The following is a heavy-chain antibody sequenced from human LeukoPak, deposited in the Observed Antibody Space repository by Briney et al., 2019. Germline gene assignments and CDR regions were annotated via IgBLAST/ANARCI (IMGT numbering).Heavy chain of an antibody. D-gene: IGHD3-10*01. Sequence: ASVKVSCKASGYTFTSYYMYWVRQAPGQGLEWMGIINPGGGSTNYAQKFQGRVTVTRDTSTSTVYMELSSLRSEDTAVYYCAKGPRITLVRGGQWYYYMDVWGKGTTVTIS. CDR2: INPGGGST. J-gene: IGHJ6*03. V-gene: IGHV1-46*01. CDR3: AKGPRITLVRGGQWYYYMDV. CDR1: GYTFTSYY.